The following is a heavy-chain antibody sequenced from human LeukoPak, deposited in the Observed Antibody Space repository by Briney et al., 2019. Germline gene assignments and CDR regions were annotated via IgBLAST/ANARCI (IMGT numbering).Heavy chain of an antibody. V-gene: IGHV3-7*01. CDR1: GFIFSSDW. CDR3: ARVMIHRGLWQQLVPHSFDC. Sequence: GGSLRLSCAASGFIFSSDWVTWVRQAPGKGLEWVANIKQDGSEKYYLDSVKGRFTISRDNAKNSLYLQMNSLRAEDTAVYYCARVMIHRGLWQQLVPHSFDCWGQGTLVTVSS. CDR2: IKQDGSEK. D-gene: IGHD6-13*01. J-gene: IGHJ4*02.